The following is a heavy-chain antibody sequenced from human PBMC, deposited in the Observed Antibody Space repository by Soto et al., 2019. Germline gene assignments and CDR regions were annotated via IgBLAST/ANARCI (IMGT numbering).Heavy chain of an antibody. CDR1: GGSISSSSYY. V-gene: IGHV4-39*01. Sequence: SETLSLTCTVSGGSISSSSYYWGWIRQPPGKGLEWIGSIYYSGSTYNNPSLKSRITISVDTSKNQFSLKLSSVTAADTAVYYCAGLKYFHSSDYLVHRGQGTPVTVSS. CDR3: AGLKYFHSSDYLVH. CDR2: IYYSGST. J-gene: IGHJ4*02. D-gene: IGHD3-22*01.